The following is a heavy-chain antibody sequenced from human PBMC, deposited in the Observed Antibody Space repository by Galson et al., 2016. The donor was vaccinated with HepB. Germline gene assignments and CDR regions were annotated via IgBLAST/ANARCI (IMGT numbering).Heavy chain of an antibody. CDR1: GGTFSSYA. D-gene: IGHD6-13*01. Sequence: SVKVSCKASGGTFSSYAINWVRQAPGQGLEWMGGIIPIFGTTNYAQKFQGRVTITADESTVTAYMEMSSLRSEETAVYYFARGSPESSSLPFDYWGQGTQVTASS. CDR3: ARGSPESSSLPFDY. V-gene: IGHV1-69*13. J-gene: IGHJ4*02. CDR2: IIPIFGTT.